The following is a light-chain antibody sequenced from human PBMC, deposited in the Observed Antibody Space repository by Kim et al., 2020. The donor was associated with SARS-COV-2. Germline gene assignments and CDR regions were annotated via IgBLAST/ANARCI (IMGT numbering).Light chain of an antibody. CDR2: ATS. Sequence: DIQMTQSPSSLSASVGDRVTITCRASQNINIYLNWYQQKPGKAPNLLIYATSTLERGVPSRFSGSGSGTAFTLTISSLRPEDFATYYCQQSYRAPYTFGQGTKLEI. CDR3: QQSYRAPYT. CDR1: QNINIY. J-gene: IGKJ2*01. V-gene: IGKV1-39*01.